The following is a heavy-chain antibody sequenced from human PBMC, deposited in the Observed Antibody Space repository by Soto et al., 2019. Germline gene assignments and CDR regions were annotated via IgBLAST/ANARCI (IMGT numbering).Heavy chain of an antibody. Sequence: SVKVSCKASGGTFSSYAISWVRQAPGQGLEWMGGIIPTFGTANYAQKFQGRVTITADESTSTAYMELSSLRSEDTAVYYCAGLHYYDSSGYPHYYGMDVWGQGTTVTVSS. J-gene: IGHJ6*02. CDR2: IIPTFGTA. CDR3: AGLHYYDSSGYPHYYGMDV. CDR1: GGTFSSYA. V-gene: IGHV1-69*13. D-gene: IGHD3-22*01.